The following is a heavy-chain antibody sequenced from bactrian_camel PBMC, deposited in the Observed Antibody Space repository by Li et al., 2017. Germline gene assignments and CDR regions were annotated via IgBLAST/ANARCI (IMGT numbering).Heavy chain of an antibody. J-gene: IGHJ7*01. Sequence: HVQLVESGGGVVQPGRSLRLSCVVSGFTFRNNWMHWIRQAPGKGLKWVSSIWTGDGSTISADSVKGRFTISQDNAKNTVYLQLNSLKTEDTALYHCTKDCIDDVRRLGYHMDYWGKGTQVTVS. CDR1: GFTFRNNW. D-gene: IGHD1*01. V-gene: IGHV3S1*01. CDR2: IWTGDGST.